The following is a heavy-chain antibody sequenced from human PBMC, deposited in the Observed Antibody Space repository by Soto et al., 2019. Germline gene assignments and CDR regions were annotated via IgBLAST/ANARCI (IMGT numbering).Heavy chain of an antibody. D-gene: IGHD3-22*01. J-gene: IGHJ4*02. CDR2: ISASGDST. Sequence: GGLRLSCAASGFTFRSYAMSWVRQAPGKGLEWVSAISASGDSTYYADSVKGRFTISRDNSKNTLYLQVNSLRAEYTAVYYCAKDLSGSYDSSGYYYVFDYWGQGTLVTVSS. CDR1: GFTFRSYA. CDR3: AKDLSGSYDSSGYYYVFDY. V-gene: IGHV3-23*01.